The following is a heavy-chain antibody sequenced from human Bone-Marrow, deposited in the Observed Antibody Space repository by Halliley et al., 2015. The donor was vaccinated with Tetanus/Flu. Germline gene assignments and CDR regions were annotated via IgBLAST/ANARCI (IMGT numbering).Heavy chain of an antibody. V-gene: IGHV3-23*01. J-gene: IGHJ4*02. D-gene: IGHD2-8*01. Sequence: LEWVSAISGSGATTYYADSVKGRFTISRDNSKNTLYLQMNSLSDEDTALYYCGGGEQWPVFDYWGQGTLVTVSS. CDR2: ISGSGATT. CDR3: GGGEQWPVFDY.